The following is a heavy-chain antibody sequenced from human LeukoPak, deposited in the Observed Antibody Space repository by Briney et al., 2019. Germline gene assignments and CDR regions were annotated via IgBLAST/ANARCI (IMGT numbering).Heavy chain of an antibody. J-gene: IGHJ3*02. CDR3: ARGSLGDAFDI. D-gene: IGHD3-16*01. CDR1: GNTLIELS. V-gene: IGHV1-24*01. Sequence: ASVKVSCKVSGNTLIELSVHWVRQAPGEGLEWMGTFDPGDGETIYAQRFQGRVTMTEDTSTDTAYMELSSLRSDDTAVYYCARGSLGDAFDIWGQGTMVTVSS. CDR2: FDPGDGET.